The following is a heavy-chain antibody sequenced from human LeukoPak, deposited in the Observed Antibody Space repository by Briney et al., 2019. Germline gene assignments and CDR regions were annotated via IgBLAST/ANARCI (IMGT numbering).Heavy chain of an antibody. CDR2: ICMDGST. Sequence: SETLSLTCTVSGGSISGYYWSWIRQPAGKGLEWIGRICMDGSTTYNPSLKSRVTMSLDTPKNQFSLKLSSVTAADSAVYYCARDMTTVTTGRAFDIWGQGTMVTDSS. CDR3: ARDMTTVTTGRAFDI. CDR1: GGSISGYY. J-gene: IGHJ3*02. D-gene: IGHD4-17*01. V-gene: IGHV4-4*07.